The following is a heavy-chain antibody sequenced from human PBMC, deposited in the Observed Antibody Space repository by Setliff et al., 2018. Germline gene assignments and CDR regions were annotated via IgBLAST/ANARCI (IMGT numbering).Heavy chain of an antibody. D-gene: IGHD3-3*01. Sequence: KPSETLSLTCAVYGGSFSGYYWSWIRQPPGKGLEWIGEINHSGSTNYNPSLKSRVTISVDTSKNQFSLKLSSVTAADTAVYYCARRYNFWSGYLDYWGQGTQVTVSS. CDR3: ARRYNFWSGYLDY. CDR1: GGSFSGYY. CDR2: INHSGST. J-gene: IGHJ4*02. V-gene: IGHV4-34*01.